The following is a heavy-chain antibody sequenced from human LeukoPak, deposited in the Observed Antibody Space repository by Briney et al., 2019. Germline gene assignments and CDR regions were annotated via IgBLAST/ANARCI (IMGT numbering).Heavy chain of an antibody. CDR3: AREGGYSYGLAHDY. Sequence: GASLKISWKGSGSIFTSYWISWVRQMPGKGLEWMGRIDPGDSYTNYSPSFQGHVTISADKSISTAYLQWSSLKASDTAMYYCAREGGYSYGLAHDYWGQGTLVTVSS. J-gene: IGHJ4*02. CDR2: IDPGDSYT. D-gene: IGHD5-18*01. V-gene: IGHV5-10-1*01. CDR1: GSIFTSYW.